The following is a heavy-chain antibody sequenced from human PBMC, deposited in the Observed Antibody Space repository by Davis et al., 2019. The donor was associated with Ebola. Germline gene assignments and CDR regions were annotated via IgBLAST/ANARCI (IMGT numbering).Heavy chain of an antibody. CDR2: INPNSGGT. Sequence: AASVKVSCKASGYTFTSYDINWVRQATGQGLEWMGRINPNSGGTNYAQKFQGRVTMTRDTSISTAYMELSRLRSDDTAVYYCATGETTGFDYWGQGTLVTVSS. D-gene: IGHD4-17*01. CDR3: ATGETTGFDY. J-gene: IGHJ4*02. V-gene: IGHV1-2*06. CDR1: GYTFTSYD.